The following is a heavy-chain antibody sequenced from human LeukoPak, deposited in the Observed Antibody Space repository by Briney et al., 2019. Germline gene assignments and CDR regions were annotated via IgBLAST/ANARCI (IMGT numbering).Heavy chain of an antibody. J-gene: IGHJ6*03. Sequence: GGSLRLSCAASGFTFSNYWMNWVRQAPGKGLEWVANIKQDGSEKYYVDSVKGRFTISRDNAKNSLYLQMNSLRAEDTAVYYCARTLVEDYYYYYYMDVWGKGTTVTVSS. CDR2: IKQDGSEK. D-gene: IGHD2-8*02. V-gene: IGHV3-7*01. CDR3: ARTLVEDYYYYYYMDV. CDR1: GFTFSNYW.